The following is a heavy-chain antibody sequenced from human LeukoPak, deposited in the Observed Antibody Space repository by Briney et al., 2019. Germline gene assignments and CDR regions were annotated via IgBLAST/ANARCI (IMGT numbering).Heavy chain of an antibody. J-gene: IGHJ4*02. Sequence: PGGSLRLSCAASGFTFSSYGMSWVRQAPGKGLEWVSFIYSDNTHYSDSVKGRFTISRDNSKSTLYLQMNSLRAEDTAVYYCARRAGAYSHPYDYWGQGTLVTVSS. CDR1: GFTFSSYG. V-gene: IGHV3-53*01. D-gene: IGHD4/OR15-4a*01. CDR3: ARRAGAYSHPYDY. CDR2: IYSDNT.